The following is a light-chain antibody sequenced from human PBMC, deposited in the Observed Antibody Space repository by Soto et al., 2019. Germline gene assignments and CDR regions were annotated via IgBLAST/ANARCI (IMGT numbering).Light chain of an antibody. CDR3: QHYNSYSEA. CDR2: KAS. CDR1: QTISSW. V-gene: IGKV1-5*03. Sequence: DIQMTQSPSNLYVSVAHTVTLTCXASQTISSWLAWYQQKPGKAPKLPIYKASTLKSGVPSRFSGSGSGTEFTLTISSLQPDDFATYYCQHYNSYSEAFGQGTKV. J-gene: IGKJ1*01.